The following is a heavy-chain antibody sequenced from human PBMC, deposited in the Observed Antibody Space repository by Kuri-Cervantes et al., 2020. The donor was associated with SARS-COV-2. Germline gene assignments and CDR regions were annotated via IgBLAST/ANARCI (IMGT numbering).Heavy chain of an antibody. D-gene: IGHD3-22*01. CDR2: INPNSGGT. CDR1: GYTFTGYY. V-gene: IGHV1-2*02. CDR3: ARVRIVVVIDAFDI. Sequence: ASVKVVCKASGYTFTGYYMHWVRQAPGQGLEWMGWINPNSGGTNYAQKFQGRVTMTRDTSISTAYMELSRLRSDDTAVYYCARVRIVVVIDAFDIWGQGTMVTVSS. J-gene: IGHJ3*02.